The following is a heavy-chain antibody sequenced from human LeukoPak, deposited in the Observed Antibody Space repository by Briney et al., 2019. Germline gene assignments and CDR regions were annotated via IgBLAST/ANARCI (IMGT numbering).Heavy chain of an antibody. D-gene: IGHD3-22*01. J-gene: IGHJ4*02. CDR2: IKQDGSEK. V-gene: IGHV3-7*01. CDR1: GFTFSSYW. CDR3: AREGIFYSIYYGSSGYSPIYY. Sequence: GGTLRLSCAASGFTFSSYWMSWVRQAPGKGLEWVANIKQDGSEKYYVDSVKGRFTISRDNAKNSLYLQMNSLRAEDTALYYCAREGIFYSIYYGSSGYSPIYYWVQGTLVTVSS.